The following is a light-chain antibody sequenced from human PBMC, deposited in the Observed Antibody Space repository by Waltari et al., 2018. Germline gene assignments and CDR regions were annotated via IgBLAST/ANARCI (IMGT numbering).Light chain of an antibody. CDR2: LGS. V-gene: IGKV2-28*01. Sequence: DIVMTQSPLSLPVTPGEPASIPFRSSQSLLHSNGYNYLDWYLQKPGQSPQLLIYLGSNRASGVPDRFSGSGSGTDFTLKISRVEAEDVGVYYCVQALQTPPWTFGQGTKVDVK. J-gene: IGKJ1*01. CDR1: QSLLHSNGYNY. CDR3: VQALQTPPWT.